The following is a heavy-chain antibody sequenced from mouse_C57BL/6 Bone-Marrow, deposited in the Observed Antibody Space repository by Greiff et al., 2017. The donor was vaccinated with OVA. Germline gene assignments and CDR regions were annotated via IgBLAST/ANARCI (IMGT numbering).Heavy chain of an antibody. CDR1: GYTFTSYW. V-gene: IGHV1-53*01. CDR3: ARLLLYAMDY. D-gene: IGHD1-1*01. J-gene: IGHJ4*01. Sequence: VQLQQPGPELVKPGASVKLSCKASGYTFTSYWIHWVKQRPGQGLEWIGNINPSNGDTDYNEKFKGKATLTADKSSSTAYMELRSLTSEDSAVYFCARLLLYAMDYWGQGTSVTVSS. CDR2: INPSNGDT.